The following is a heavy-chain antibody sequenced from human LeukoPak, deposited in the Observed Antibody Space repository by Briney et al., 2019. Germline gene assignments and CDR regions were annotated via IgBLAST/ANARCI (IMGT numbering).Heavy chain of an antibody. J-gene: IGHJ6*02. CDR1: GFTFSSYW. CDR3: AGVAPATADYYYYGMDV. D-gene: IGHD2-2*01. CDR2: IKQDGSEK. V-gene: IGHV3-7*01. Sequence: PGGSLRLSCAASGFTFSSYWMSWVRQAPGKGLEWVANIKQDGSEKYYVDSVKGRFTISRDNAKNSLYLQMNSLRAEDTAVYYCAGVAPATADYYYYGMDVWGQGTTVTVSS.